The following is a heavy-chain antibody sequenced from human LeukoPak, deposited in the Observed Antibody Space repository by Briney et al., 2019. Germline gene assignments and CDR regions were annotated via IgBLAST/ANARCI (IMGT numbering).Heavy chain of an antibody. V-gene: IGHV3-23*01. D-gene: IGHD1-26*01. CDR3: AAPSGSYTKIDY. J-gene: IGHJ4*02. CDR2: ISGSGGST. Sequence: GGSLRLSCAASGFTFSSYAMSWVRQAPGKGLEWVSAISGSGGSTYYTNSVKGRFTISRDNSKNTLYLQMNSLRAEDTAVYYCAAPSGSYTKIDYWGQGTLVTVSS. CDR1: GFTFSSYA.